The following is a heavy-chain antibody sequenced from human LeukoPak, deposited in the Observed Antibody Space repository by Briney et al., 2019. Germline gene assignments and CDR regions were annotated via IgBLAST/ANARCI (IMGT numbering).Heavy chain of an antibody. CDR2: ISGSGGST. CDR1: GFTFSSYA. J-gene: IGHJ4*02. V-gene: IGHV3-23*01. CDR3: ALPKYYYDSSGQNLDY. Sequence: QPGGSLRLSCAASGFTFSSYAMSWVRQAPGKGLEWVSAISGSGGSTYYADSVKGRFTISRDNSKNTLYLQMNSLRAEDTAVYYCALPKYYYDSSGQNLDYWGQGTLVTVSS. D-gene: IGHD3-22*01.